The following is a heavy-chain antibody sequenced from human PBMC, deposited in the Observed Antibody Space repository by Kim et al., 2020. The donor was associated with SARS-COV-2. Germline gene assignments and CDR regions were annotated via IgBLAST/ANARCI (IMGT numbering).Heavy chain of an antibody. D-gene: IGHD6-6*01. J-gene: IGHJ5*02. CDR3: ARDSAARPGGA. Sequence: NYNPSLKSRVTISVDTSKNQFSLKLSSVTAAATAVYYCARDSAARPGGAWGQGTLVTVSS. V-gene: IGHV4-34*09.